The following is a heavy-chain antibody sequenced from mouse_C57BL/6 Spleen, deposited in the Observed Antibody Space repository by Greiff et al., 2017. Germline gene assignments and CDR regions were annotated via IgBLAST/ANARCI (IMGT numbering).Heavy chain of an antibody. Sequence: EVQLVESGGDLVKPGGSLKLSCAASGFTFSSYGMSWVRQTPDKRLEWVATISSGGSYTYYPDSVKGRFTISRDNAKNTLYLQMSSLKSEDTAMYYCARRLITTVVAGNAMDYWGQGTSVTVSS. J-gene: IGHJ4*01. CDR2: ISSGGSYT. V-gene: IGHV5-6*01. CDR1: GFTFSSYG. D-gene: IGHD1-1*01. CDR3: ARRLITTVVAGNAMDY.